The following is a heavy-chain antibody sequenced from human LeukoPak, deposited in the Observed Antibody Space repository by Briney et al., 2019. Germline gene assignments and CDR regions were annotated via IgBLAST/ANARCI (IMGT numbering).Heavy chain of an antibody. CDR2: ISASGVST. Sequence: TGGSLRLSCAASGFTFSSYTMNWVRQAPGKGREWVSAISASGVSTYYADSVKGRFTISRDNSKNTLYLQMNSLRAEDTAVYYCAKGNRGGSFFDYWGQGTLVTVSS. V-gene: IGHV3-23*01. CDR1: GFTFSSYT. CDR3: AKGNRGGSFFDY. J-gene: IGHJ4*02. D-gene: IGHD2-15*01.